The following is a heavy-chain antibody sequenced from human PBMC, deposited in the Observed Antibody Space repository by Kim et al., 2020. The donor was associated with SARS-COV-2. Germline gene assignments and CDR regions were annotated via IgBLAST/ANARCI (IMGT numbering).Heavy chain of an antibody. V-gene: IGHV3-30*04. J-gene: IGHJ6*03. CDR3: GRDGAFSAHRVYNYVDV. D-gene: IGHD6-6*01. CDR1: GFRFSSHG. CDR2: ISSDASEK. Sequence: GGSLRLSCAASGFRFSSHGIHWVRQAPGRGLDWIGVISSDASEKFYADAVRGRFTMSRDNSKSLAYLQMGSLRGEDTAVYFCGRDGAFSAHRVYNYVDVWGKGTTVTVSS.